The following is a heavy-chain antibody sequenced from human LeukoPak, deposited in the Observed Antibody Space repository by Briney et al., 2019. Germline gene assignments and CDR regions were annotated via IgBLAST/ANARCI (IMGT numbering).Heavy chain of an antibody. J-gene: IGHJ6*02. V-gene: IGHV4-4*07. CDR3: ASGGKSSGYYYGMDV. D-gene: IGHD6-25*01. Sequence: SETLSLTCTVSGGSISSYYWSWIRQPAGKGLEWIGRIYTSGSTNYNPSLKSRVTMSVDTSKNQFSLKLSSVTAADTAVYYCASGGKSSGYYYGMDVWGQGTTVTVSS. CDR2: IYTSGST. CDR1: GGSISSYY.